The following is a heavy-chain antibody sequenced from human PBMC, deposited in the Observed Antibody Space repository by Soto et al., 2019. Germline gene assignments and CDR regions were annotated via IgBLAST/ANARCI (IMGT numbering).Heavy chain of an antibody. CDR3: ARDGGRHSGGIDY. Sequence: QVQLVQYGAEVQKPGSSVKVSCKASGGTFSSYSINWVRQAPGQGLEWMGESIPIFGTANYAQKFQGRVTITADESTSTAYMELSSLRSEDTAVYYCARDGGRHSGGIDYWGQGTLVTVSS. V-gene: IGHV1-69*01. J-gene: IGHJ4*02. CDR1: GGTFSSYS. CDR2: SIPIFGTA. D-gene: IGHD1-26*01.